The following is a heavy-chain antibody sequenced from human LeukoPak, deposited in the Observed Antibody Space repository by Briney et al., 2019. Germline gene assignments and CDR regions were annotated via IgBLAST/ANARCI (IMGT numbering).Heavy chain of an antibody. Sequence: ASVKVSCKASGYTFTGYYMHWVRQAPGQGLEWMGWINPNSGGTNYAQKFQGRFTMTRDTSISTAYMELSRLRSDDTAVYYCARDPYCSSTSCYGMVADYWGQGTLVTVSS. D-gene: IGHD2-2*01. CDR1: GYTFTGYY. CDR2: INPNSGGT. CDR3: ARDPYCSSTSCYGMVADY. V-gene: IGHV1-2*02. J-gene: IGHJ4*02.